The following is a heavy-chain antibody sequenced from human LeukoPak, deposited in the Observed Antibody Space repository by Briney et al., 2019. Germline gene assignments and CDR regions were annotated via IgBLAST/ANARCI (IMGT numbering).Heavy chain of an antibody. CDR2: IFGSGGAT. D-gene: IGHD3-22*01. J-gene: IGHJ3*02. Sequence: GGSLRLSCAASRFTFNSYAMSWVRQAPGKGLEWVSGIFGSGGATYYADSVKGRFTISRDNSKNTLYLQMNSLRAEDTAMYYCARDGIYYDTSGYSSSRTFDIWGQGTMVIVSS. V-gene: IGHV3-23*01. CDR1: RFTFNSYA. CDR3: ARDGIYYDTSGYSSSRTFDI.